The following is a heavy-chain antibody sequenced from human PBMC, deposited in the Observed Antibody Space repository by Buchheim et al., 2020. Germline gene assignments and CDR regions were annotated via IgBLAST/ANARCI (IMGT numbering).Heavy chain of an antibody. V-gene: IGHV3-7*03. J-gene: IGHJ5*02. CDR1: GFTFNSYW. CDR3: ARDLTPYCSGSSCYGWFGP. CDR2: IKEDGSEK. Sequence: EVQLVESGGGLVQPGGSLRLSCAASGFTFNSYWMSWVRQAPGKGLEWVANIKEDGSEKYYVDSVKGRFTISRDNAKNSLFLQMNSLRAEDTAVYYCARDLTPYCSGSSCYGWFGPWGQGTL. D-gene: IGHD2-2*01.